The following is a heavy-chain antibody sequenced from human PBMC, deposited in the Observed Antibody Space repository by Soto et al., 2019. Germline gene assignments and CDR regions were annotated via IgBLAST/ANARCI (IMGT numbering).Heavy chain of an antibody. J-gene: IGHJ5*02. CDR3: ARSVFP. Sequence: QVQLQESGPGLVKPSQTLSLTCTVSGGSISSGGYYWTWIRQHPGKGLEWIGYFYYSGSTSCNPSRKSPFTRSVDASQHQFSLRRSSVTAADTAVYYCARSVFPWGHGTLVTVSS. CDR2: FYYSGST. CDR1: GGSISSGGYY. V-gene: IGHV4-31*01.